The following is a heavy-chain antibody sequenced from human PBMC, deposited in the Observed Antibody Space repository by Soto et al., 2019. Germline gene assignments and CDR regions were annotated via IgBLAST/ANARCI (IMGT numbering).Heavy chain of an antibody. CDR3: ARGRYYDFWSGYYTGVDY. CDR2: INHSGST. CDR1: GGSFSGYY. V-gene: IGHV4-34*01. Sequence: SETLSLTCAVYGGSFSGYYWSWIRQPPGKGLEWIGEINHSGSTNYNPSLKSRVTISVDTSKNQFSLKLSSVTAADTAVYYCARGRYYDFWSGYYTGVDYWGQGTLVTVSS. J-gene: IGHJ4*02. D-gene: IGHD3-3*01.